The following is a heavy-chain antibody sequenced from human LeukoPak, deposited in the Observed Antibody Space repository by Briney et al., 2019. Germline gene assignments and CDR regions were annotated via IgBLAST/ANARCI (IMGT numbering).Heavy chain of an antibody. J-gene: IGHJ6*03. CDR3: ARNSGVVADYYYYYMDV. CDR2: VYYSGSA. V-gene: IGHV4-59*08. D-gene: IGHD3-3*01. CDR1: GGSISSYW. Sequence: SETLSLTCTVSGGSISSYWWSWIRQPPGKGLEGFGYVYYSGSAHYNPSLESRVTISVDTSKSQFSLKLSSVTAADTAVYYCARNSGVVADYYYYYMDVWGKGTTVTVSS.